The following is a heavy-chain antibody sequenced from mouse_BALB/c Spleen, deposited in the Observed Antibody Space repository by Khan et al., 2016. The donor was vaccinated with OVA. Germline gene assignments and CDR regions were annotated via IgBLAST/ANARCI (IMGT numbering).Heavy chain of an antibody. V-gene: IGHV5-4*02. CDR2: ISDGGIYT. Sequence: EVELVESGGGLVKPGGSLKLSCAASGFTFSDYYMYWVRQTPEKRLEWVATISDGGIYTYSPDSVKGRFTISRDDAKNNLYLQMKNLKSEDTAMYYCARGFYGDPFAYGGQGTLVTVSA. J-gene: IGHJ3*01. CDR3: ARGFYGDPFAY. CDR1: GFTFSDYY. D-gene: IGHD2-13*01.